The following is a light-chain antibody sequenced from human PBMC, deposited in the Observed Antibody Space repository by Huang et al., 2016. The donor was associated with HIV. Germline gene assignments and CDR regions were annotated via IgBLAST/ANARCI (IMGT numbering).Light chain of an antibody. CDR1: QNISSY. J-gene: IGKJ1*01. CDR3: QQSHSAPRT. V-gene: IGKV1-39*01. CDR2: AAS. Sequence: DIQMTQSPSSLSASVGDRVTITCRASQNISSYLNWYQQKPGKGPKVLISAASSLQSGVPSRFSGSGSGADFTLTVGSLQPEDFATYYCQQSHSAPRTFGQGTKVEIK.